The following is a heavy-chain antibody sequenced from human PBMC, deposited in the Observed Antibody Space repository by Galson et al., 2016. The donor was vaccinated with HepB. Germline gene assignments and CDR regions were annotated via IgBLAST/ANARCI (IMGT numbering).Heavy chain of an antibody. D-gene: IGHD1-26*01. CDR3: ARDGGQSLPLYYGMDA. Sequence: SLRLSCAASGFTINNNHMSWVRQAPGKGLEWVSIIYSSGITYYADSMNGRLTVSRDNSKNMVYHQMNSLRPEDTAVYYCARDGGQSLPLYYGMDAWGKGTPVTVST. J-gene: IGHJ6*04. CDR2: IYSSGIT. V-gene: IGHV3-53*01. CDR1: GFTINNNH.